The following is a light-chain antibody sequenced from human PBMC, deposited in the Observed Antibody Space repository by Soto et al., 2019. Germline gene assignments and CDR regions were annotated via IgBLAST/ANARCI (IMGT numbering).Light chain of an antibody. Sequence: EIVVTQSPGTLSLSPGERATLSCRASQRVSSSYLAWYQQKPGQAPRLLIYGASSRATGIPDRFSGSGSGTDFPLTISRLEPEDFAVYYCQQYGSSPWTFGQGTKVEIK. CDR3: QQYGSSPWT. J-gene: IGKJ1*01. CDR2: GAS. V-gene: IGKV3-20*01. CDR1: QRVSSSY.